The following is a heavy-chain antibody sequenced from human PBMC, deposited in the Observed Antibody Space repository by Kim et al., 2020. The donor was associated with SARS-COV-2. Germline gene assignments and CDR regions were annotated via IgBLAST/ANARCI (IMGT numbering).Heavy chain of an antibody. J-gene: IGHJ3*02. Sequence: GGSLRLSCAASGFTVSSNYLNWVRQAPGKGLEWVSVIYSGGSTYYADSVKGRFTISRDNSKNMLYLQMNSLRAEDTAVYYCASAKSSTFTSSWYSAFDIWGQGTMVTVSS. CDR1: GFTVSSNY. D-gene: IGHD6-13*01. CDR3: ASAKSSTFTSSWYSAFDI. CDR2: IYSGGST. V-gene: IGHV3-53*01.